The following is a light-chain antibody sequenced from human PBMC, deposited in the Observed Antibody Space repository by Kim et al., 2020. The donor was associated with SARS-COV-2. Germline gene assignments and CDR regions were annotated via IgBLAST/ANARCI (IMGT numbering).Light chain of an antibody. J-gene: IGLJ3*02. V-gene: IGLV1-51*01. CDR2: DYN. CDR3: AAWESSLSAGV. Sequence: EITMTYSGTTPNPGEKYVSLYKQFPGSAPLLLIYDYNTRPSGIPDRFSGSKSGTSATLGIPGLQTGDEADYYGAAWESSLSAGVFGGGTKLTVL. CDR1: TPNPGEKY.